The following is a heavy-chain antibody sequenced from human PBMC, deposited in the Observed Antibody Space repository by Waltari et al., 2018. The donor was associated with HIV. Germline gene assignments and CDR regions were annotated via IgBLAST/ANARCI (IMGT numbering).Heavy chain of an antibody. Sequence: QVQLQESGPGLVKSSQTLSLTCTVSGGSISSSNYYWSWIRRPAWKGLEWIGRVFLSGNTNYNPSLKSRISMSIDPSKNQFSLNLRSVTAEDTATYFCARRYCGRACNDFYYFDLWGRGTLVTVSS. V-gene: IGHV4-61*02. D-gene: IGHD2-21*01. CDR3: ARRYCGRACNDFYYFDL. J-gene: IGHJ2*01. CDR1: GGSISSSNYY. CDR2: VFLSGNT.